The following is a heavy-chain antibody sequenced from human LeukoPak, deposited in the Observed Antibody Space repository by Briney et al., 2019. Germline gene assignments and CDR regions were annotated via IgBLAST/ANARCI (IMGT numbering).Heavy chain of an antibody. CDR3: ARGDAAVGYGDYARAEYFQH. Sequence: SVNVSCKASGGTFSSYAISWVRQAPGQGLEWMGRIIPILGIANYAQKFQGRVTITADKSTSTAYMELSSLRSEDTAVYYCARGDAAVGYGDYARAEYFQHWGQGTLVTVSS. CDR2: IIPILGIA. D-gene: IGHD4-17*01. CDR1: GGTFSSYA. J-gene: IGHJ1*01. V-gene: IGHV1-69*04.